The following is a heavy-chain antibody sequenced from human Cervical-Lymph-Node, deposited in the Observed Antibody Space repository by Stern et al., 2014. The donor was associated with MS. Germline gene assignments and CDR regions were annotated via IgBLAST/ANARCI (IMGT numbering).Heavy chain of an antibody. CDR2: IWYNGSTK. Sequence: VQLVESGGGVVQPGRSLRLSCAASGFNLSNSGMHWVRQAPGKGLEWVAFIWYNGSTKYYTEYVKGRFPISRDNSKNTLYLEMTSLRAEDSAVYYCARGRGQQWLVTYYFDYWGQGTLVTVSS. V-gene: IGHV3-33*01. CDR1: GFNLSNSG. CDR3: ARGRGQQWLVTYYFDY. D-gene: IGHD6-19*01. J-gene: IGHJ4*02.